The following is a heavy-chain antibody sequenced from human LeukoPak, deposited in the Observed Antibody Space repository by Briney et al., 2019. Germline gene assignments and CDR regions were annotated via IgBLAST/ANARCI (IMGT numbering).Heavy chain of an antibody. J-gene: IGHJ3*02. Sequence: GRSLRLSCAASGFTFSSYGIHWVRRAPGKGLEWVAVISYDGSNKYYVDSVKGRFTISRDNSKNTLNLQMNSLRAEDTAVYYCAKMRTPTAHSGDAFDIWDQGTMVTVSS. CDR3: AKMRTPTAHSGDAFDI. CDR1: GFTFSSYG. D-gene: IGHD4-17*01. CDR2: ISYDGSNK. V-gene: IGHV3-30*18.